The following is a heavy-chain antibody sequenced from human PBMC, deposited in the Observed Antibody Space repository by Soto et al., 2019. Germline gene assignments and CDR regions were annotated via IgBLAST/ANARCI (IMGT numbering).Heavy chain of an antibody. D-gene: IGHD6-19*01. V-gene: IGHV1-46*03. CDR1: GYTFTIYY. Sequence: DSVKLSCKASGYTFTIYYMHWVRQAPGQGLEWMGIINPSGGSTSYAQKFQGRVTMTRDTSTSTVYMELSSLRSEDTAVYYCARDRVKAVAGPGFDYWGQGTLVTVSS. CDR2: INPSGGST. J-gene: IGHJ4*02. CDR3: ARDRVKAVAGPGFDY.